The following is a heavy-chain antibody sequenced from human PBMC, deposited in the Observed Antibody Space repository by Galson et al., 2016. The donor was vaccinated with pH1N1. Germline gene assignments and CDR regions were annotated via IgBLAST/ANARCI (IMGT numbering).Heavy chain of an antibody. CDR3: VRDRRFLDDYYYGMDV. J-gene: IGHJ6*02. Sequence: SLRLSCAASGFTFTSYWMNWVRQAPGKGLEWVANIKQNGNEKYYVDSVKGRFTISRDNAKNSVYLQMNSLRAEDTAVYYCVRDRRFLDDYYYGMDVWGHGTTVTVS. CDR1: GFTFTSYW. CDR2: IKQNGNEK. D-gene: IGHD3/OR15-3a*01. V-gene: IGHV3-7*01.